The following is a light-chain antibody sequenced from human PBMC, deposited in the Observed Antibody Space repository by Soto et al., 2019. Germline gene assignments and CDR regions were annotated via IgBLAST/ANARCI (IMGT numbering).Light chain of an antibody. Sequence: QSVLTQPPSASRTPGQRVTLSCSGGSFNIGRNSVYCYQQLPGTAPNLLIYNNAQRPSGVPDRFSGSKSGTSASLANSGLRSGDEADYYCSTWDDSLSAVALGGGTKVTVL. CDR2: NNA. CDR3: STWDDSLSAVA. V-gene: IGLV1-47*02. CDR1: SFNIGRNS. J-gene: IGLJ2*01.